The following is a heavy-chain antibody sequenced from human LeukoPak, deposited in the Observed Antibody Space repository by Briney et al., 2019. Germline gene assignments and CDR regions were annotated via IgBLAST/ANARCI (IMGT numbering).Heavy chain of an antibody. Sequence: GGSLRLSCAASGFTFSDYYMNWIRQAPGEGLEWVSYISSSGSTIYYADSVKGRFTISRDNAKNSLYLQMNSLRAEDAAVYYCARRLTDGSGFDYWGQGTLVTVSS. D-gene: IGHD3-10*01. V-gene: IGHV3-11*01. J-gene: IGHJ4*02. CDR2: ISSSGSTI. CDR1: GFTFSDYY. CDR3: ARRLTDGSGFDY.